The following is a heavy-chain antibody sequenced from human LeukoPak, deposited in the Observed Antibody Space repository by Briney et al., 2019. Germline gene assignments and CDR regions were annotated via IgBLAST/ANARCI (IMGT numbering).Heavy chain of an antibody. V-gene: IGHV3-30-3*01. CDR2: ISYDGSNK. CDR1: GFTFNYHA. CDR3: AREGYYGSGSPPSLYFDY. J-gene: IGHJ4*02. Sequence: GRSLRLSCTASGFTFNYHAMHWVRQAPGKGLEWVAVISYDGSNKYYADSVKGRFTISRDNAKNTLYVQMNSLRPEDTAIYYCAREGYYGSGSPPSLYFDYWGQGTLVTVSS. D-gene: IGHD3-10*01.